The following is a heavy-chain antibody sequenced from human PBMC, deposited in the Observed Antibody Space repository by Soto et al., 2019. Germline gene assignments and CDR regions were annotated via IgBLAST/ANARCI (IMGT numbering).Heavy chain of an antibody. D-gene: IGHD4-17*01. V-gene: IGHV3-30*18. CDR2: LSYDGTNG. CDR3: AKGVGAAVTTFTSWYFDL. J-gene: IGHJ2*01. CDR1: GFTFSSCG. Sequence: QVQLVESGGGVVQPGTSLRLSCAASGFTFSSCGMHWVRQAPGKGLEWVAVLSYDGTNGYYADSVKGRFTISRDNSENTLYLQMNSLTTEDTAVYYCAKGVGAAVTTFTSWYFDLWGRGTLVTVSS.